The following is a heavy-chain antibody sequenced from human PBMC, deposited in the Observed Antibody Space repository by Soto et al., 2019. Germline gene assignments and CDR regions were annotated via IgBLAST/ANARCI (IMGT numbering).Heavy chain of an antibody. CDR2: IKQEGSEK. D-gene: IGHD5-18*01. CDR3: AKGRGAYSYGCLDY. V-gene: IGHV3-7*01. J-gene: IGHJ4*02. CDR1: GFTFSGYW. Sequence: GGSLILSCASAGFTFSGYWMIWVRQAPWKGLEWVANIKQEGSEKYYAGSVKGRFTISRDNSKSAVYLQMNSLRAEDTAVYYWAKGRGAYSYGCLDYWGPGPRVTVS.